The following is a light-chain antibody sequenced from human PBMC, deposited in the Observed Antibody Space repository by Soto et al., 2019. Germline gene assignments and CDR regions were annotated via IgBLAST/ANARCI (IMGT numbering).Light chain of an antibody. J-gene: IGKJ1*01. CDR3: QQYNNWPPAT. CDR2: GAS. Sequence: EIVMTQSPATLSVSPGERATLSCRASQTITSTLAWYQQKPGQAPTLLIYGASTRATGIPARFSGSGSGTEVTLTLSSLQSEACAVYYCQQYNNWPPATFGQGTKVEI. V-gene: IGKV3-15*01. CDR1: QTITST.